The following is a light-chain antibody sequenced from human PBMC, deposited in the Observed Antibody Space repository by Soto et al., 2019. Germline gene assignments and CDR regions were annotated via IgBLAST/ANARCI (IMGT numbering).Light chain of an antibody. CDR2: GAS. CDR1: QSVSSN. V-gene: IGKV3-20*01. Sequence: EIVMTQSPATLSVSPGERAPLSCRASQSVSSNLAWYQQKPGQAPRLLIYGASSRATGIPDRSSGSGSGTDFTLTISRLEPEDFAVYYCQQFGASLTWTFGQGTKVDIK. CDR3: QQFGASLTWT. J-gene: IGKJ1*01.